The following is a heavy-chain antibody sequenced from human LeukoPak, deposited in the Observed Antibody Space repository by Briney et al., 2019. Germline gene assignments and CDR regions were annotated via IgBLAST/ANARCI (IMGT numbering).Heavy chain of an antibody. V-gene: IGHV1-2*02. CDR3: ARDRGVVTPFDY. J-gene: IGHJ4*02. CDR1: GYTCTGYY. Sequence: GASVKVSCKSSGYTCTGYYMHWVRQAPGQGLERMGWINPNSGGTNYAQKFQGKVTMTRDTSISTAYMELSRLRSDDTAVYYCARDRGVVTPFDYWGQGTLVTVSS. CDR2: INPNSGGT. D-gene: IGHD4-23*01.